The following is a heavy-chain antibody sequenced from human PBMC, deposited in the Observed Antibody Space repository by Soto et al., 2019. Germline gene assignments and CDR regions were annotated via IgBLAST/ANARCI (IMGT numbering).Heavy chain of an antibody. Sequence: GASVKVSCKASGGTFSSYAISWVRQAPGQGLEWMGGIIPIFGTANYAQKLQGRVTITADKSTTTAYMELSSLRSEDTAVYYCARDSPKSSGIAYWGQGTLVTVSS. V-gene: IGHV1-69*06. D-gene: IGHD3-10*01. CDR1: GGTFSSYA. J-gene: IGHJ4*02. CDR2: IIPIFGTA. CDR3: ARDSPKSSGIAY.